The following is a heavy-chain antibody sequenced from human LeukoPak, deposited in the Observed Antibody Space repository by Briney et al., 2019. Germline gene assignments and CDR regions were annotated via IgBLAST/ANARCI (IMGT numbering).Heavy chain of an antibody. V-gene: IGHV4-59*08. CDR3: ASSYGSPEPISYCYYVRDV. CDR2: IYYSGST. Sequence: PSETLSLTCTDSGGSISIYYWSWIRQPPGKGLEWVGYIYYSGSTNYNPTLKSRVAISVDTSKNQFSLKLSSVTAADTAVYYCASSYGSPEPISYCYYVRDVWGQGTTVTVSS. J-gene: IGHJ6*02. CDR1: GGSISIYY. D-gene: IGHD5-18*01.